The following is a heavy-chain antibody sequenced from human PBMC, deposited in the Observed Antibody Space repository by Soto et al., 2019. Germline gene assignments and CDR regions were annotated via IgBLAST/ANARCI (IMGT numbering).Heavy chain of an antibody. V-gene: IGHV4-4*07. D-gene: IGHD3-16*01. CDR1: GGSISSYY. CDR2: IYTSGST. CDR3: ARDQGYHYVWGGSYYYYGMDV. Sequence: SETLSLTCTVSGGSISSYYWSWIRQPAGKGLEWIGRIYTSGSTNYNPSLKSRVTMSVDTSKNQFSLKLSSATAADTAVYYCARDQGYHYVWGGSYYYYGMDVWGHGTTVTVSS. J-gene: IGHJ6*02.